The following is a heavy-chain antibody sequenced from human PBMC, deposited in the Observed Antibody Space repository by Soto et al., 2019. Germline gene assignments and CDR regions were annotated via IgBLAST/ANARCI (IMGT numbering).Heavy chain of an antibody. Sequence: QVQLVETGGGVVQPGTSLRLSCAASGFTFSIYAMHWVRQAPGKGLEWVALISYDGSNKYYADSVKGRFTISRDNSKNTLYLQMNSLRAEDTAVYYCAGSSRSWGYCDYWGQGTLVTVSS. CDR3: AGSSRSWGYCDY. CDR1: GFTFSIYA. D-gene: IGHD6-13*01. J-gene: IGHJ4*02. CDR2: ISYDGSNK. V-gene: IGHV3-30-3*01.